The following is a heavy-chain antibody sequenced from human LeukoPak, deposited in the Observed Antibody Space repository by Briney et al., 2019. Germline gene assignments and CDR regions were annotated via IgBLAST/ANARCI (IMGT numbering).Heavy chain of an antibody. CDR2: INPRDGTT. Sequence: ASVKVSCKSSGHTFNNHFIHLVRQAPGQGLEWMGMINPRDGTTRTLQKFQGRVTMTRDTSTSTLYMGLSSLRSEDTATYFCARGADQEFDFWGQGTLVTVSS. J-gene: IGHJ4*02. CDR1: GHTFNNHF. V-gene: IGHV1-46*02. CDR3: ARGADQEFDF.